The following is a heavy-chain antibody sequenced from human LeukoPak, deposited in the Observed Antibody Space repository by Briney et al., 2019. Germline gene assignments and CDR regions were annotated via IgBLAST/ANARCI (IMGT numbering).Heavy chain of an antibody. D-gene: IGHD4-17*01. CDR2: ISYDGSNK. V-gene: IGHV3-30*12. Sequence: GGSLRLSCAASGFTFSSYGMHWVRQAPGKGLEWVAVISYDGSNKYYADSVKGRFTISRDNSKNTLYLQMNSLRAEDTAVYYCAKGMTTVTKGGYWGQGTLVTVSS. CDR1: GFTFSSYG. J-gene: IGHJ4*02. CDR3: AKGMTTVTKGGY.